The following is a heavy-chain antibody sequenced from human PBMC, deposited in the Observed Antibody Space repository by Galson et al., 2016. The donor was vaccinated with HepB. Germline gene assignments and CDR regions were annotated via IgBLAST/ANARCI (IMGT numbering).Heavy chain of an antibody. Sequence: SLRLSCAASGFTFSNYAMSWVRQAPGKGLEWISVISNSGDTTYYEASERGRFTISRDNSKNTLYLQMNSLRAEDTAVYYCAKDAGVIWSGGSFDYWGQGTLVTVSS. J-gene: IGHJ4*02. CDR3: AKDAGVIWSGGSFDY. D-gene: IGHD3-3*01. CDR2: ISNSGDTT. CDR1: GFTFSNYA. V-gene: IGHV3-23*01.